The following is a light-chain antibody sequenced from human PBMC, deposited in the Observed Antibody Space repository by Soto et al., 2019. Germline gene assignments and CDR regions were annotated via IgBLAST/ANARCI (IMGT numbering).Light chain of an antibody. CDR2: GAS. CDR1: QSVSSSY. CDR3: QQYGSSPQT. V-gene: IGKV3-20*01. J-gene: IGKJ2*01. Sequence: EIVLTQSPGTLSLSPGERATISCRASQSVSSSYLAWYQQKLSQAPKLLIYGASSKPAGIPDRFSGNESGTDFTLTISRLEPEDFVVYYCQQYGSSPQTFGQGTKVDIK.